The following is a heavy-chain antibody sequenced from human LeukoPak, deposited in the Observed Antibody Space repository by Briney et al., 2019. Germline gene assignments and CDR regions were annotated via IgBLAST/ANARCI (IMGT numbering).Heavy chain of an antibody. CDR1: GGSFSGYY. D-gene: IGHD3-10*01. Sequence: CXVYGGSFSGYYWSWIRQPPGKGLEWIGEINHSGSTNYNPSLKSRVTISVDTSKNQFSLKLSSVTAADTAVYYCARASTMVRGAGRFDPWGQGTLVTVSS. CDR2: INHSGST. V-gene: IGHV4-34*01. J-gene: IGHJ5*02. CDR3: ARASTMVRGAGRFDP.